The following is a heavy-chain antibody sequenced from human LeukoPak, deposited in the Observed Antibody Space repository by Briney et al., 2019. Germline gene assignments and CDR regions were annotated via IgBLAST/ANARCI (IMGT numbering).Heavy chain of an antibody. J-gene: IGHJ3*02. D-gene: IGHD3-10*01. CDR1: GFTFSSYS. CDR3: ARERDYGSGSYRLAFAI. V-gene: IGHV3-48*02. CDR2: ISSSSTI. Sequence: GGSLRLSCAASGFTFSSYSMNWVRRAPGKGLEWVSYISSSSTIYYADSVKGRFTISRDNAKNSLYLQMNSLRDEDTAVYYCARERDYGSGSYRLAFAIGGQGTMVTVSS.